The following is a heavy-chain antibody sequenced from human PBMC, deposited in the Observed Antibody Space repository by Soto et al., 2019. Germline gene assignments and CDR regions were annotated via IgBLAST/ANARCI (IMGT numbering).Heavy chain of an antibody. CDR2: IHDSGST. CDR1: GASIGTSNW. D-gene: IGHD2-8*01. J-gene: IGHJ4*02. Sequence: QVQLQESGPGLVKPSGTLSLTCAVSGASIGTSNWWSWVRRSAGKGLEWIGEIHDSGSTKYNPSLKSRVTISLDKSKNPFSLNVSSVTAADTAVYYCARLKTYAIWNKADYWGQGSLVTVSS. CDR3: ARLKTYAIWNKADY. V-gene: IGHV4-4*02.